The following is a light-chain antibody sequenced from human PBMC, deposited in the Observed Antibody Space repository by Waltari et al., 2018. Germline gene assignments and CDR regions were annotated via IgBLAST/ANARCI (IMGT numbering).Light chain of an antibody. Sequence: ENVLTQSPGTLSLSPGERATLSCRASQSVSSSYLAWYQQKPGQAPRLLIYGASSRATGIPDRFSGSGSGTDFTLTISRLEPEDFAMFYCQQYGSSTGLTFGGGTKVEIK. V-gene: IGKV3-20*01. CDR1: QSVSSSY. J-gene: IGKJ4*01. CDR3: QQYGSSTGLT. CDR2: GAS.